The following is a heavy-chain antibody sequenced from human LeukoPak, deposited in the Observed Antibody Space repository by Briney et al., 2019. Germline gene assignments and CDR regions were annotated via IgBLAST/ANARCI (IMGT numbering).Heavy chain of an antibody. CDR1: GFTFSSYS. J-gene: IGHJ4*02. Sequence: GGSVRLSCAASGFTFSSYSMNWVRQAPGKGLEWVSYISSSSSTIYYADSVKGRFTISRDNSKNMLYLEVISLTADDTAVYYCAKDDAWLRFGEWSQGTLVTVSS. V-gene: IGHV3-48*01. D-gene: IGHD3-10*01. CDR3: AKDDAWLRFGE. CDR2: ISSSSSTI.